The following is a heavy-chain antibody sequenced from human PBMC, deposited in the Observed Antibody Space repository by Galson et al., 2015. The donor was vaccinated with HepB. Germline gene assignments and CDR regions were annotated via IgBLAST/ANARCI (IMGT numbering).Heavy chain of an antibody. D-gene: IGHD6-19*01. J-gene: IGHJ6*02. V-gene: IGHV3-15*01. CDR3: TTGDTLGSYSSGWYPYYYGMDV. CDR1: GFTFSNAW. CDR2: IKSKTDGGTT. Sequence: SLRLSCAASGFTFSNAWVSWVRQALGKGLEWVGRIKSKTDGGTTDYAAPVKGRFTISRDDSKNTLYLQMNSLKTEDTAVYYCTTGDTLGSYSSGWYPYYYGMDVWGQGTTVTVSS.